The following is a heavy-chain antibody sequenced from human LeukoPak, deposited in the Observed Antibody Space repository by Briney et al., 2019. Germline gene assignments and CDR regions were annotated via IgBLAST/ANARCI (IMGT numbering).Heavy chain of an antibody. CDR3: AKAAYCTSTSCHFSGYAQRPLDS. CDR2: ISNDGSTK. CDR1: GFTFNMYG. J-gene: IGHJ4*02. V-gene: IGHV3-30*18. Sequence: PGRSLRLSCAASGFTFNMYGMHWVRQAPGKGLEWVAGISNDGSTKDYADSVKVRFTISRDSSKKSMFLQMNSLRAEDTAVYYCAKAAYCTSTSCHFSGYAQRPLDSWGQGTLVTVSS. D-gene: IGHD2-2*01.